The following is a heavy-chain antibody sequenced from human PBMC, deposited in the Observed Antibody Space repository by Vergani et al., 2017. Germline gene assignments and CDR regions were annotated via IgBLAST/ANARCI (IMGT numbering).Heavy chain of an antibody. V-gene: IGHV4-34*02. J-gene: IGHJ2*01. D-gene: IGHD3-3*02. Sequence: QVQLQQWGATVLKPSETLSLTCAVYGVSFKTYFWNWIRQSPDKGLEWIGEVDHSDRPYYNPSLRGRVTISVDTSKNQISLRLHSVDVADSAIYYCARGRKHFFEAPYDVWGRGTLVTVPS. CDR3: ARGRKHFFEAPYDV. CDR2: VDHSDRP. CDR1: GVSFKTYF.